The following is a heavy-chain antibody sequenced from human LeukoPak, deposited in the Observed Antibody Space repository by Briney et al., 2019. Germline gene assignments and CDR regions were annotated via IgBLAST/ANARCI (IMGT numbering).Heavy chain of an antibody. J-gene: IGHJ3*02. CDR1: TFTFSNYA. Sequence: GGSLILSCAASTFTFSNYAMNWVRQAPGKGLEWVAVISYDGRNTYYADSVKGRFTISRDNSKNTLSLQMNNLRAEDTAVYYCARGRARLLELNDAFDIWGQGTMITVSS. CDR2: ISYDGRNT. D-gene: IGHD1-26*01. V-gene: IGHV3-30*04. CDR3: ARGRARLLELNDAFDI.